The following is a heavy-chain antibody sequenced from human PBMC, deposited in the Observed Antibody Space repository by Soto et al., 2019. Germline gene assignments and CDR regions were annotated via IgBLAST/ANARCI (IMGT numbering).Heavy chain of an antibody. J-gene: IGHJ4*02. CDR3: ARLKLADTGDYGEFDY. V-gene: IGHV4-59*02. D-gene: IGHD3-9*01. CDR2: IHHRGRI. CDR1: GDSVTNYY. Sequence: QVQLQESGPGLVKPSETLSLTCSVSGDSVTNYYWTWIRQPPGRGLDWIGYIHHRGRITYNPSLNSRVTMSIDTPKNVFSLKLSSVTAADTAVYYCARLKLADTGDYGEFDYWGQGARVAVAS.